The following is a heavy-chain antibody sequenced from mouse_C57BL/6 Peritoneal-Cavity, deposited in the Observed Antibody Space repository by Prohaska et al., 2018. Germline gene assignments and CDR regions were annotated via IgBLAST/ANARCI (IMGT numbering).Heavy chain of an antibody. D-gene: IGHD1-1*01. V-gene: IGHV5-9-1*02. Sequence: RLEWVAYISSGGDYIYYADTVKGRFTISRDNARNTLYLQMSSLKSEDTAMYYCTRGGTTVVAPFDYWGQGTTLTVSS. CDR2: ISSGGDYI. J-gene: IGHJ2*01. CDR3: TRGGTTVVAPFDY.